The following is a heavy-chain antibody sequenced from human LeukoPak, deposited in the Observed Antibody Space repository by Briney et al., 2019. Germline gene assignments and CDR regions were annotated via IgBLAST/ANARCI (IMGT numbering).Heavy chain of an antibody. CDR1: GRTVRDHW. V-gene: IGHV3-74*01. CDR2: INDDGNTP. Sequence: GGSPRLSCAASGRTVRDHWMHWVRQAPGKGPVWASGINDDGNTPSYADSVKGRFTISRDNAKQTVYLQMNSLRDEDTAVYYCVRGGGSSGWFYYFDYWGQGTLVTVSS. D-gene: IGHD6-19*01. J-gene: IGHJ4*02. CDR3: VRGGGSSGWFYYFDY.